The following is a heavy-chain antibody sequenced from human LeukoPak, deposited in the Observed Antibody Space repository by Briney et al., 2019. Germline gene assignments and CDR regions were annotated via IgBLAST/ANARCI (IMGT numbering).Heavy chain of an antibody. D-gene: IGHD2-2*01. Sequence: SVKVSCKASGGTFSSYAISWVRQAPGQGLEWMGGIIPIFGTANYAQKFQGRVTITADESTSTAYMEVSSLRSEDTAVYYCAREGVVVVPAARHNWFDPWGQGTLVTVSS. CDR3: AREGVVVVPAARHNWFDP. V-gene: IGHV1-69*13. CDR2: IIPIFGTA. J-gene: IGHJ5*02. CDR1: GGTFSSYA.